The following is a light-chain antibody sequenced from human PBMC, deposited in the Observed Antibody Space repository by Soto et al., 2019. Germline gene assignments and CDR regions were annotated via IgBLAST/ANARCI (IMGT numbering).Light chain of an antibody. CDR1: SSDVGGYNY. V-gene: IGLV2-11*01. CDR2: DVS. J-gene: IGLJ1*01. CDR3: CSYAGSYTRLV. Sequence: QSALTQPRSVSGSPGQSVTISCTGTSSDVGGYNYVSWYQQHPGKAPKLMIYDVSKRPSGVPDRFSGSKSGNTASLTISGLQAEDEADYYCCSYAGSYTRLVFRTGTKVTVL.